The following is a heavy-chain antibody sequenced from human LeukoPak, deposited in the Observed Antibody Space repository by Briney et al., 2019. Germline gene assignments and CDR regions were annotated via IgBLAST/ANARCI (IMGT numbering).Heavy chain of an antibody. CDR1: GYTLTIYG. CDR2: ISAYNGNNGNT. Sequence: GASVKVSCKASGYTLTIYGISWVRQAPGQGLEWMGWISAYNGNNGNTNYAQKLQGRVTMTTDTSTSTAYMELRSLRSDDTAVYSRLLWFGESGFDAFDMWGQGTVVTVSS. D-gene: IGHD3-10*01. J-gene: IGHJ3*02. CDR3: LLWFGESGFDAFDM. V-gene: IGHV1-18*01.